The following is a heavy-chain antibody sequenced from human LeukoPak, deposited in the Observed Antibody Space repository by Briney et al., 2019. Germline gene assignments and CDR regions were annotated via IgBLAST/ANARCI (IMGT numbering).Heavy chain of an antibody. V-gene: IGHV1-2*02. CDR2: INPNSGGT. J-gene: IGHJ4*02. CDR3: ARIFSSGSFFAY. D-gene: IGHD3-10*01. Sequence: ASVKVSCKASGYTFTGYYMHWMRQAPGQGLEWMGWINPNSGGTIYAQKFQGRVAMTRDTSISTVYVDLSRLTSDDTAVYYCARIFSSGSFFAYWGQGTLVTVSS. CDR1: GYTFTGYY.